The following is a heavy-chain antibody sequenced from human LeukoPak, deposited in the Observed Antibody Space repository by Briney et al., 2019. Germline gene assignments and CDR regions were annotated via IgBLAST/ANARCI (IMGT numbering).Heavy chain of an antibody. J-gene: IGHJ4*02. CDR2: ISGRRRST. D-gene: IGHD4-11*01. CDR3: AKHWAATVTYFDY. CDR1: GFTFSSYA. V-gene: IGHV3-23*01. Sequence: GGSLRLSCAASGFTFSSYAMSWVRQAPGKGLEWVSAISGRRRSTYYADSVKGRFTISRDNSKNTLYLQMNSLRAEDTAVYYCAKHWAATVTYFDYWGQGTLVTVSS.